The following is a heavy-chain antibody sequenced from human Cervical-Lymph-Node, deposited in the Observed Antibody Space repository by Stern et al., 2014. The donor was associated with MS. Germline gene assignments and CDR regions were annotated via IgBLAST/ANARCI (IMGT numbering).Heavy chain of an antibody. Sequence: QVQLVQSGAEVKKPGSSVKVSCKASGGTFSSYTISWVRQAPGQGLEWMGRIIPILGIANYAQKFQGRVTIPADKSTSTAYMELSSLRSEDTAVYYCARAGGYCSSTSCYWFDPWGQGTLVTVSS. V-gene: IGHV1-69*09. CDR1: GGTFSSYT. CDR2: IIPILGIA. J-gene: IGHJ5*02. CDR3: ARAGGYCSSTSCYWFDP. D-gene: IGHD2-2*01.